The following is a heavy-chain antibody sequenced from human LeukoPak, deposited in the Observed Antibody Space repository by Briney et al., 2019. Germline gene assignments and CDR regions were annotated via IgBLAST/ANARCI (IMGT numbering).Heavy chain of an antibody. V-gene: IGHV4-61*01. Sequence: PSETLSLTCTVSGYSVSTGYYWGWIRQPPGKGLEWIGYIYYSGSTNYNPSLKSRVTISVDTSKNQFSLKLSSVTAADTAVYYCARGKAVTYFDYWGQGTLVTVSS. J-gene: IGHJ4*02. CDR3: ARGKAVTYFDY. CDR1: GYSVSTGYY. CDR2: IYYSGST. D-gene: IGHD4-17*01.